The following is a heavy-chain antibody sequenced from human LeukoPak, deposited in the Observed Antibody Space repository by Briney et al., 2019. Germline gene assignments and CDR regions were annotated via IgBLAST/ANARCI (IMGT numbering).Heavy chain of an antibody. D-gene: IGHD1-26*01. CDR1: NDSISSYY. CDR3: ARLGFSNSGSYLAPSDY. Sequence: SETLSLTCTVSNDSISSYYWSWIRQPPGKGLEWIGYIYYSGHTNYNPSLKSRVTISVDTSKNQFSLKLSSVTAADTAVYYCARLGFSNSGSYLAPSDYWGQGTLVTVSS. J-gene: IGHJ4*02. V-gene: IGHV4-59*08. CDR2: IYYSGHT.